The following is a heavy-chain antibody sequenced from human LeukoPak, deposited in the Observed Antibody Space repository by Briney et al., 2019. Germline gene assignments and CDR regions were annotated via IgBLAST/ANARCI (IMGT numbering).Heavy chain of an antibody. Sequence: QPGGSLRLSCAASGFTFTTYAMTWVRQAPGKGLEWVSAISDGGTTTYYADSVKGRFTISRDSLKNTLYLHMNSLRAEDTAVYYCAKINRRDGYNYDSFDYWGQGTLVTVSS. CDR1: GFTFTTYA. CDR3: AKINRRDGYNYDSFDY. D-gene: IGHD5-24*01. J-gene: IGHJ4*02. V-gene: IGHV3-23*01. CDR2: ISDGGTTT.